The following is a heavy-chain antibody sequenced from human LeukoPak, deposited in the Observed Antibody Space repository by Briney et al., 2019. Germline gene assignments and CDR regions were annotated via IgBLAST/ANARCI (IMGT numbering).Heavy chain of an antibody. CDR3: ARRRRYYYGSGSYFFDW. CDR1: GGSFSVYY. Sequence: SENLSLTCAVYGGSFSVYYWSWIRQPPGKGREWIGEINHSGSTNYNPSLKSRVTISVDTSKNQFSLKLSSVTAADTAVYYCARRRRYYYGSGSYFFDWWGQGTLVTVSS. J-gene: IGHJ4*02. V-gene: IGHV4-34*01. CDR2: INHSGST. D-gene: IGHD3-10*01.